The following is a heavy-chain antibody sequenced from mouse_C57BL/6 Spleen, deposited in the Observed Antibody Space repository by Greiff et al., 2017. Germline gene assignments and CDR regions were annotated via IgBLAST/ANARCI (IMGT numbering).Heavy chain of an antibody. CDR2: ISDGGSYT. J-gene: IGHJ4*01. Sequence: EVKVVESGGGLVKPGGSLKLSCAASGFTFSSYAMSWVRQTPEKRLEWVATISDGGSYTYYPDNVKGRFTISRDNAKNNLYLQMSHLKSEDTAMYYCARDGYDTVLSAMDYWGQGTSVTVSS. V-gene: IGHV5-4*01. CDR1: GFTFSSYA. CDR3: ARDGYDTVLSAMDY. D-gene: IGHD2-2*01.